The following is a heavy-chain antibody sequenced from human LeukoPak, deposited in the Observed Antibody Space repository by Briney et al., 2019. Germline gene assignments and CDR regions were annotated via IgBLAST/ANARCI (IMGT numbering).Heavy chain of an antibody. J-gene: IGHJ3*02. CDR3: ASRLCSGGSCYGPGAFDI. V-gene: IGHV1-2*02. CDR1: GYTFTGYY. Sequence: ASVKVSCKASGYTFTGYYMHWVRQAPGQGLEWMGWINPNSGGTNYAQKFQGRVTMTRDTSISTAYMELSRLRSDDTAVYYCASRLCSGGSCYGPGAFDIWGQGKMVTVSS. D-gene: IGHD2-15*01. CDR2: INPNSGGT.